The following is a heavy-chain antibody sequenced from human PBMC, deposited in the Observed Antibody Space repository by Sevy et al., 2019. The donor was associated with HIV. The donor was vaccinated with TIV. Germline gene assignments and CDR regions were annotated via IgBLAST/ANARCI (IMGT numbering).Heavy chain of an antibody. J-gene: IGHJ4*02. CDR1: GGAFNSYA. Sequence: ASVKVSCKASGGAFNSYAITWLRQARGQGLEWMGQIIPILRTANYAHNFQGRVTITADESTRTAYMELSSLRSDDTAVYFCARGLLLSRKLNCFDSWGQGTLVTVSS. D-gene: IGHD3-10*01. CDR3: ARGLLLSRKLNCFDS. CDR2: IIPILRTA. V-gene: IGHV1-69*11.